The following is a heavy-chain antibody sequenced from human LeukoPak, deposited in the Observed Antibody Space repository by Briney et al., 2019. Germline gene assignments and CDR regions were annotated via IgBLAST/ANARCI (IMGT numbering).Heavy chain of an antibody. CDR2: IKRTSAGGTT. D-gene: IGHD2-15*01. CDR1: GFSFSNAL. V-gene: IGHV3-15*01. J-gene: IGHJ6*02. Sequence: TSGGSLRLSCAASGFSFSNALMTWVRQAPGKGLEWVGRIKRTSAGGTTDYPTPVKGRFTISRDDSQSTLYLQMNSLRTEDTAVYYCTTGLRASEYYYYGMDVWGQGITVIVSS. CDR3: TTGLRASEYYYYGMDV.